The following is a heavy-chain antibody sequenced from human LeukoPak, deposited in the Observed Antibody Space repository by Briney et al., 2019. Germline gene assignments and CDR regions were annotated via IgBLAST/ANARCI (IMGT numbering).Heavy chain of an antibody. J-gene: IGHJ3*02. Sequence: NPSETLSLTCAVYGGSFSGYYWSWIRQPPGKGLEWIGEINHSGSTNYNPSLKSRVTISVDTSKNQFSLKLSSVTAADTAVYYCARDYTAMVFGGDAFDIWGQGTMVTVSS. CDR3: ARDYTAMVFGGDAFDI. D-gene: IGHD5-18*01. CDR2: INHSGST. CDR1: GGSFSGYY. V-gene: IGHV4-34*01.